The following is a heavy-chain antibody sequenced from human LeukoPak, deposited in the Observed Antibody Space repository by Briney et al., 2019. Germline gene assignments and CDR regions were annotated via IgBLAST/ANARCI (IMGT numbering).Heavy chain of an antibody. Sequence: GGSLRLACAASGFTYSTYAMNWVRQAPGKGLEWVSVIYRGGSTYYADSVKGRFTISRDNSKNTLYLQMNSLRAEDTAVYYCARVQTTSVYYYGMDVWGQGTTVTVSS. V-gene: IGHV3-53*01. J-gene: IGHJ6*02. CDR2: IYRGGST. CDR3: ARVQTTSVYYYGMDV. CDR1: GFTYSTYA. D-gene: IGHD4-17*01.